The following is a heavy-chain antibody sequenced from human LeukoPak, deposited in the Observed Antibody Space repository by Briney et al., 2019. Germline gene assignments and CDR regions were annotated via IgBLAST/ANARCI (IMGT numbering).Heavy chain of an antibody. J-gene: IGHJ5*02. V-gene: IGHV4-34*01. D-gene: IGHD3-10*01. CDR2: INHSGST. Sequence: PSETLSLTCAVYGGSFSGYYWSWIRQPPGKGLEWIGEINHSGSTYYNPSLKSRVTISVDTSKNQFSLKLSSVTAADTAVYYCARGGHILLWFGESAGWFDPWGQGTLVTVSS. CDR3: ARGGHILLWFGESAGWFDP. CDR1: GGSFSGYY.